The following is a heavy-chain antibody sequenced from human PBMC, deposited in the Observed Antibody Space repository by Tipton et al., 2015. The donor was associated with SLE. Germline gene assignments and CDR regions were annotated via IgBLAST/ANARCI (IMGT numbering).Heavy chain of an antibody. CDR2: VHNSGYV. CDR1: GDSIRSYY. D-gene: IGHD2-8*01. Sequence: TLSLTCTVSGDSIRSYYWSWIRQPPGKGLEWIGDVHNSGYVYNNPSLKSRVTLSVDTSNNQLSLEVNFVTAADTAVYYCARGMLTWRGAIIGVDVWGQGTTVNVSS. CDR3: ARGMLTWRGAIIGVDV. V-gene: IGHV4-59*04. J-gene: IGHJ6*02.